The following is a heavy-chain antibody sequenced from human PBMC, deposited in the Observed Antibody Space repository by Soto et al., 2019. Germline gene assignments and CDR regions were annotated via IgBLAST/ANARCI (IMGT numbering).Heavy chain of an antibody. D-gene: IGHD3-16*02. CDR1: GYTFTSYG. CDR3: ASVTGGVWGSYRYPYYFDY. Sequence: GASVKVSCKASGYTFTSYGISWVRQAPGQGLEWMGWISAYNGNTNYAQKLQGRVTMTTDTSTSTAYMELRSLRSDDTAVYYCASVTGGVWGSYRYPYYFDYWGQGTLVTVSS. V-gene: IGHV1-18*04. CDR2: ISAYNGNT. J-gene: IGHJ4*02.